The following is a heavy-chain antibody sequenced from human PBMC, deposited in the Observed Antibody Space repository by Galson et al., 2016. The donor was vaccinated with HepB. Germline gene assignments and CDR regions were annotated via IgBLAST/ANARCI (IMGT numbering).Heavy chain of an antibody. J-gene: IGHJ5*02. CDR2: IYWDDDK. Sequence: PALVKPTQTLTLTCTFSGFSLSTYGVGVGWIRQPPGKALEWRALIYWDDDKRYSPSLENRLTITKDTTKNQVVLTMTNMDPVDTATYYCAHEDCGGDCLVSNWFDPWGQGTLVTVSS. V-gene: IGHV2-5*02. D-gene: IGHD2-21*02. CDR1: GFSLSTYGVG. CDR3: AHEDCGGDCLVSNWFDP.